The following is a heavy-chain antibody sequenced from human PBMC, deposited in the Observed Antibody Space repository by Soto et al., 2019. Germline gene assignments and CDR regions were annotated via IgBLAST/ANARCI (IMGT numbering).Heavy chain of an antibody. J-gene: IGHJ6*02. V-gene: IGHV1-2*04. Sequence: QVQLVQSGAEVKKPGASVKVSCKASGYTFTGYYMHWVRQAPGQGLEWMGWINPNSGGTNYAQKFQGWVTMTRDTSVSTAYMELSRLRSDDTAVYYCARDPQMSYYYDSSGYGMDVWGQGTTVTVSS. CDR3: ARDPQMSYYYDSSGYGMDV. CDR2: INPNSGGT. CDR1: GYTFTGYY. D-gene: IGHD3-22*01.